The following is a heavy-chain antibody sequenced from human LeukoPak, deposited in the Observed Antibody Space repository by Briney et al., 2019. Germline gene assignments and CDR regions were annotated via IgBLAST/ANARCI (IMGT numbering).Heavy chain of an antibody. D-gene: IGHD6-13*01. CDR1: GFTVSTNY. CDR2: IYDGGST. V-gene: IGHV3-66*01. J-gene: IGHJ1*01. Sequence: GGSLRLSCAASGFTVSTNYMSWVRQAPGKGLEWVSVIYDGGSTYYADSVKGRFTISRDNSKNTLYLQMNSLRAEDTAVYYCTREWYISSWYQGYFQDWGQGTLVTVSS. CDR3: TREWYISSWYQGYFQD.